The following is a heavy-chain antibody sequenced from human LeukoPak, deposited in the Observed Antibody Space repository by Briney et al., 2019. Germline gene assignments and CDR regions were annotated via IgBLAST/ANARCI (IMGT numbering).Heavy chain of an antibody. Sequence: SETLSLTCAVYGGSLSGYYWSWIRQPPGKGLEWIGEINHSGSTNYNPSLKSRVTISVDTSKNQFSLKLSSVTAADTAVYYCASGYYYDSSGYYVGYYYGMDVWGQGTTVTVSS. CDR1: GGSLSGYY. CDR2: INHSGST. D-gene: IGHD3-22*01. J-gene: IGHJ6*02. V-gene: IGHV4-34*01. CDR3: ASGYYYDSSGYYVGYYYGMDV.